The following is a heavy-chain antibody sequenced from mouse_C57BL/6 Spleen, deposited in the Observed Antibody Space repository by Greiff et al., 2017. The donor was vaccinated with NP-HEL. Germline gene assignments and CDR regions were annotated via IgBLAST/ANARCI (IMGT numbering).Heavy chain of an antibody. CDR2: IDPSDSYT. CDR1: GYTFTSYW. J-gene: IGHJ2*01. V-gene: IGHV1-50*01. CDR3: AKSWDRNFDY. Sequence: VQLQQSGAELVKPGASVKLSCKASGYTFTSYWMQWVKQRPGQGLEWIGEIDPSDSYTNYNQKFKGKATLTVDTSSSTAYMQLSSLTSEDSAVYYCAKSWDRNFDYWGPGTTLTVSS. D-gene: IGHD4-1*01.